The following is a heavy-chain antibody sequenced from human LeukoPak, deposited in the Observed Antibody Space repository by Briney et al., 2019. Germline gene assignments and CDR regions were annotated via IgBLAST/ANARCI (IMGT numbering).Heavy chain of an antibody. V-gene: IGHV4-39*01. CDR1: GGPISSSSAY. CDR2: IYYSKNT. D-gene: IGHD5-18*01. Sequence: SETLSLTCTVSGGPISSSSAYWGWIRQPPGKGLEWIGSIYYSKNTYYNPSLKSRVTISADTSKNQFSLTLGSVSASDTAVYYCVSPRGFSYGYFDYWGQGTLVTVSS. CDR3: VSPRGFSYGYFDY. J-gene: IGHJ4*02.